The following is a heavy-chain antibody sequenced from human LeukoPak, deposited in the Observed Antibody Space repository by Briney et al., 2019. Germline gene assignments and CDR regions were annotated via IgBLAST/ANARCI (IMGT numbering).Heavy chain of an antibody. V-gene: IGHV1-2*04. D-gene: IGHD6-19*01. CDR1: GYTFTGYY. J-gene: IGHJ4*02. Sequence: ASVKVSCKASGYTFTGYYMHWVRQAPGQGLEWMGWINPNSGSTNYAQKFQGWVTMTRDTSISTVYMELSRLRSDDTAVYYCARGPEGSSGLWGGDYWGQGTLVTVSS. CDR2: INPNSGST. CDR3: ARGPEGSSGLWGGDY.